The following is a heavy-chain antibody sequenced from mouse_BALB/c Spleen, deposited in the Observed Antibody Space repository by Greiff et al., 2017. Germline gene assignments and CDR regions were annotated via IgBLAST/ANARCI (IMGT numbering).Heavy chain of an antibody. CDR3: ARGSGGYDNGLAWFAY. CDR1: GYSITSDYA. V-gene: IGHV3-2*02. CDR2: ISYSGST. J-gene: IGHJ3*01. D-gene: IGHD2-14*01. Sequence: EVKLVESGPGLVKPSQSLSLTCTVTGYSITSDYAWNWIRQFPGNKLEWMGYISYSGSTSYNPSLKSRISITRDTSKNQFFLQLNSVTTEDTATYYCARGSGGYDNGLAWFAYWGQGTLVTVSA.